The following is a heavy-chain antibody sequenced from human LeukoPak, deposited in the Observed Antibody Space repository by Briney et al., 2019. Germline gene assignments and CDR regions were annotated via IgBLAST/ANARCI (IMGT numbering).Heavy chain of an antibody. D-gene: IGHD6-19*01. J-gene: IGHJ4*02. CDR2: INPSSGAT. Sequence: ASVKVSCKASGYTFTGYSMHWVRQAPGQGLEWLGRINPSSGATNYAQKFQGGVAMTRDTSITTAYMEVSRLRADDTAMYYCARATYTTGWYPGYWGQGTLVTVSS. V-gene: IGHV1-2*02. CDR3: ARATYTTGWYPGY. CDR1: GYTFTGYS.